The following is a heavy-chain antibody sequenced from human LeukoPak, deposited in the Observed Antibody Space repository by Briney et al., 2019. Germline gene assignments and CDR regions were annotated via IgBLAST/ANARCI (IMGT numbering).Heavy chain of an antibody. Sequence: SETLSLTCTVSGGSISSGSYYWSWIRQPAGKGLEWIGRIYTSGSTNYNPSLKSRVTISVDTSKNQFSLKLSSVAAADTAVYYCARVSIAAAGTGFDYWGQETLVTVSS. CDR2: IYTSGST. J-gene: IGHJ4*02. CDR3: ARVSIAAAGTGFDY. CDR1: GGSISSGSYY. V-gene: IGHV4-61*02. D-gene: IGHD6-13*01.